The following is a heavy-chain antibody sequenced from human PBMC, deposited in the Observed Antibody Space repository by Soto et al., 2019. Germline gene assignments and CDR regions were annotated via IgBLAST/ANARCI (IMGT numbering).Heavy chain of an antibody. CDR2: IYYSGST. D-gene: IGHD4-17*01. CDR3: ARHREDDYGEPGDFDY. CDR1: GGSISSSSYY. Sequence: SETLSLTCTFSGGSISSSSYYWGWIRQPPGKGLEWIGSIYYSGSTYYNPSLKSRVTISVDTSKNQFSLKLSSVTAADTAVYYCARHREDDYGEPGDFDYWGQGTLVTVSS. V-gene: IGHV4-39*01. J-gene: IGHJ4*02.